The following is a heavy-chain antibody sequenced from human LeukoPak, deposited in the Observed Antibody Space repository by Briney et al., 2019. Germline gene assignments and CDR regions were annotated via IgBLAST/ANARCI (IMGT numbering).Heavy chain of an antibody. CDR1: GFTFDDYA. D-gene: IGHD3-9*01. V-gene: IGHV3-9*01. J-gene: IGHJ4*02. CDR3: AKDRAGYYGSDFDY. Sequence: GGSLRLSCAASGFTFDDYAMHWVRQAPGKGLEWVSGISWSSGSIGYADSVKGRFTISRDNAKNSLYLQMNSLRAEDTALYYCAKDRAGYYGSDFDYWGQGTLVTVSS. CDR2: ISWSSGSI.